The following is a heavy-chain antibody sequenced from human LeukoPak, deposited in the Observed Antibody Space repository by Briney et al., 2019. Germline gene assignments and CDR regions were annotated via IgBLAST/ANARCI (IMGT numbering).Heavy chain of an antibody. D-gene: IGHD3-16*01. V-gene: IGHV4-39*01. CDR2: IYFSGNS. CDR1: RDSITTNSYW. CDR3: ARRGIWDLQIGNWFDP. J-gene: IGHJ5*02. Sequence: SETLSLTCSISRDSITTNSYWWGWIRPSPGKGLEWIGSIYFSGNSYYNPSLKTRATISPDTSKNQYSLRLTSVTAADTAIYYCARRGIWDLQIGNWFDPWGQGILVIVSS.